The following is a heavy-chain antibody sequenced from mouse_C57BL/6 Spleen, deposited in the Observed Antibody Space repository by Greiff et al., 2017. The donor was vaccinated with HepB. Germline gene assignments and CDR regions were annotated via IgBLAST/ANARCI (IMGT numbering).Heavy chain of an antibody. CDR1: GYTFTSYW. J-gene: IGHJ2*01. V-gene: IGHV1-53*01. Sequence: QVQLKQSGTELVKPGASVKLSCKASGYTFTSYWMHWVKQRPGQGLEWIGNINPSNGGTNYNEKFKSKATLTVDKSSSTAYMQLSSLTSEDSAVYYCARSGRWREYFDYWGQGTTLTVSS. D-gene: IGHD2-3*01. CDR2: INPSNGGT. CDR3: ARSGRWREYFDY.